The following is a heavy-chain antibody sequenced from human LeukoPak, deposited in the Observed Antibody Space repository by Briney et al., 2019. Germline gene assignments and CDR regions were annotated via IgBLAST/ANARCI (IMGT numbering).Heavy chain of an antibody. Sequence: KSGGSLRLSCATSGFTFSSYSMIWVRQAPGKGPEWVSSITGGSDYKYYADSVRGRFIISRDNAKNSLYLQMNSLRADDTAIYYCARGPGSYGYNLHWGRGTLVTVSS. D-gene: IGHD5-24*01. CDR2: ITGGSDYK. CDR1: GFTFSSYS. V-gene: IGHV3-21*01. J-gene: IGHJ4*02. CDR3: ARGPGSYGYNLH.